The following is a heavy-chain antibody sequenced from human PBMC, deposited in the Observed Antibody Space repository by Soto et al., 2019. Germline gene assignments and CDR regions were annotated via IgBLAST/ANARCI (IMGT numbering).Heavy chain of an antibody. J-gene: IGHJ4*02. Sequence: GGSLRLSCAASGFSFSTSSMAWVRQPPGKGLEWVSAISPSASDTLYADSVKGRFTISRDNSQNTLFLQMTSLRADDTAVYYCANGGHTLPYEWSQGALVPVS. CDR2: ISPSASDT. CDR1: GFSFSTSS. CDR3: ANGGHTLPYE. D-gene: IGHD5-18*01. V-gene: IGHV3-23*01.